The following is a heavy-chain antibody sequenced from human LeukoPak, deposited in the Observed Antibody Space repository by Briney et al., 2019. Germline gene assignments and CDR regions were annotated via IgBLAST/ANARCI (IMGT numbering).Heavy chain of an antibody. CDR3: AKDPRTTVTNY. CDR2: ISGSGGST. J-gene: IGHJ4*02. V-gene: IGHV3-23*01. Sequence: TGGSLRLSWAAFGLTFSSYAMSWVRQAPGKGLELVSAISGSGGSTYYADSVKGRFTISRDNSKNTLYLQMNSLRAEDTAVYYCAKDPRTTVTNYWGQGTLVTVSS. D-gene: IGHD4-11*01. CDR1: GLTFSSYA.